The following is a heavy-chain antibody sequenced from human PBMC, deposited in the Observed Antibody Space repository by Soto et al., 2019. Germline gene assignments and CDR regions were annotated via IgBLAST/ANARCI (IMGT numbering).Heavy chain of an antibody. J-gene: IGHJ4*02. CDR2: IYYSGST. Sequence: TSETLSLTCTVSGGSISSGDYYWSWIRQPPGKGLEWIGYIYYSGSTYYNPSLKSRVTISVDTSKNQFSLKLSSVTAADTAVYYCARDGWFGEGYFDYWGQGTLVTVSS. CDR1: GGSISSGDYY. CDR3: ARDGWFGEGYFDY. V-gene: IGHV4-30-4*01. D-gene: IGHD3-10*01.